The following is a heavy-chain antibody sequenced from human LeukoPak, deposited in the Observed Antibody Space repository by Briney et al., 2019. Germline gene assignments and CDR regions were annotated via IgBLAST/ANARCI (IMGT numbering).Heavy chain of an antibody. D-gene: IGHD1-1*01. J-gene: IGHJ3*02. CDR3: ARGKDWSDAGVGAFDI. CDR2: ISYDGSNK. Sequence: GGSLTLSCAASGFTFSSYAVHWIRQAPGKGLEWVAVISYDGSNKYYAYFVKGLFTISRDQSNHTLYLLMNSLRAENTAVYYCARGKDWSDAGVGAFDIWGQGTMVTVSS. CDR1: GFTFSSYA. V-gene: IGHV3-30*04.